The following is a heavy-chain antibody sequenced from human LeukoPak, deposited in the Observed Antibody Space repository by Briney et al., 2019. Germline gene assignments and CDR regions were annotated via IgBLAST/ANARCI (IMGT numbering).Heavy chain of an antibody. J-gene: IGHJ4*02. CDR2: ISWNSGSI. Sequence: TGGSLRLSCAASGFTFDDYAMHWVRQAPGKGLEWVSGISWNSGSIGYADSVKGRFTISRDNAKNSLYLQMNSPRAEDTALYYCAKIYGYCSGGSCYSSHYFDYWGQGTLVTVSS. V-gene: IGHV3-9*01. D-gene: IGHD2-15*01. CDR3: AKIYGYCSGGSCYSSHYFDY. CDR1: GFTFDDYA.